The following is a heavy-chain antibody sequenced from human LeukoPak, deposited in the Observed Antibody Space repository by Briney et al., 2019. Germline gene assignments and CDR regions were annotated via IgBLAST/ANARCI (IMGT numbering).Heavy chain of an antibody. Sequence: ASVKVSCKASGYTFTSYDINWVRQATGQGREWMGWMNPNSGNTGYAQKFQGRVTMTRNTSISTAYMELSSLRSEDTAVYYCARVNRGSSWKDYYYYMDVWGKGTTVTVSS. V-gene: IGHV1-8*01. CDR1: GYTFTSYD. D-gene: IGHD6-13*01. CDR3: ARVNRGSSWKDYYYYMDV. CDR2: MNPNSGNT. J-gene: IGHJ6*03.